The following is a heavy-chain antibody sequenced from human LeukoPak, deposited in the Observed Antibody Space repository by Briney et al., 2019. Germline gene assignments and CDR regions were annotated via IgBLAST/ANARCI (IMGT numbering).Heavy chain of an antibody. J-gene: IGHJ4*02. CDR1: GFTFSSSA. CDR3: AKDPRFLEWSDY. D-gene: IGHD3-3*01. V-gene: IGHV3-23*01. Sequence: GGSLRLSCAASGFTFSSSAMSWVRQAPGKGLEWVSTISGSGGSTYYADSVKGRFTISRDNSKNTLYLQMNSLRAEDTAVYYCAKDPRFLEWSDYWGQGTLVTVSS. CDR2: ISGSGGST.